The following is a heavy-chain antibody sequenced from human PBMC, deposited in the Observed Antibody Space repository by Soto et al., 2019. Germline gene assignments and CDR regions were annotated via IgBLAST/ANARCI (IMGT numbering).Heavy chain of an antibody. D-gene: IGHD6-13*01. Sequence: ASETLSLTCTVSGGSISSFYWSWIRQPPGKGLQWIGSIYYSGSTNYNPSLKSRLTISIDTSKNHFSLKLSSVTAADTAVYYCASSWLESYFDYWGQGTLVTVSS. J-gene: IGHJ4*02. CDR1: GGSISSFY. CDR2: IYYSGST. V-gene: IGHV4-59*01. CDR3: ASSWLESYFDY.